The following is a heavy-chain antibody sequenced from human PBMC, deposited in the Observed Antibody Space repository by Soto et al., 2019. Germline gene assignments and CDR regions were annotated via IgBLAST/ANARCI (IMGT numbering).Heavy chain of an antibody. CDR1: GFTVSSYS. J-gene: IGHJ4*02. CDR2: ISSSSSTI. Sequence: GVSLRLSCAASGFTVSSYSMKWVRQAPGKGLEWVSYISSSSSTIYYADSVKGRFTISRDNAKNSLYLQMNSLRDEDTAVYYCARDRGAIYYYDSSGYYYFDYWVQGTLVTVSS. CDR3: ARDRGAIYYYDSSGYYYFDY. D-gene: IGHD3-22*01. V-gene: IGHV3-48*02.